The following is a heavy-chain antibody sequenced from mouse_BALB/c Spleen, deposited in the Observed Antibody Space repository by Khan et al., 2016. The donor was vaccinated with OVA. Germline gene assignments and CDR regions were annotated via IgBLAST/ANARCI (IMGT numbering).Heavy chain of an antibody. D-gene: IGHD2-10*01. V-gene: IGHV5-9*02. CDR2: ISGTGSYT. J-gene: IGHJ3*01. CDR3: ARTSYYGNPWLTY. CDR1: GFAFSSYD. Sequence: EVELVESGGGLVKPGGSLKLSCAASGFAFSSYDMSWVRQTPDKRLEWVATISGTGSYTYYPDSVKGRFTISRDNARNTLYLQMSSLRSEDTALYYCARTSYYGNPWLTYWGQGTLVTVSA.